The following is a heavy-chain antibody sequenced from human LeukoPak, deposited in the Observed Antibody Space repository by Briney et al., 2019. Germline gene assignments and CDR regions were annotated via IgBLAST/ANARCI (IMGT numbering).Heavy chain of an antibody. CDR1: GGSISNYY. Sequence: KASETLSLTCTVSGGSISNYYWGWIRQPAGKGLEWIGLIYTSGSTNHNPSLKSRVTMSVDTSKNQFSLKLSSVTAADTAVYYCARGPLAAAGTPWFDSWGQGTLVTVSS. CDR3: ARGPLAAAGTPWFDS. V-gene: IGHV4-4*07. J-gene: IGHJ5*01. D-gene: IGHD6-13*01. CDR2: IYTSGST.